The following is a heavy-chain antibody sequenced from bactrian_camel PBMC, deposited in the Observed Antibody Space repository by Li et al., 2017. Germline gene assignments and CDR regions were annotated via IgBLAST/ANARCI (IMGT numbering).Heavy chain of an antibody. J-gene: IGHJ4*01. V-gene: IGHV3S1*01. CDR1: RYPATQPC. D-gene: IGHD2*01. CDR2: IHTTTDST. Sequence: VQLVESGGGSVQDGGSMRLSCAASRYPATQPCMGYFRQAPGKEREGVVAIHTTTDSTFYADSVKGRFTISQDSGKHTVYLQMNSLKPDDTAMYYCAAGGPVGGNCFHYRTPYFTDSGPGTQVTVS.